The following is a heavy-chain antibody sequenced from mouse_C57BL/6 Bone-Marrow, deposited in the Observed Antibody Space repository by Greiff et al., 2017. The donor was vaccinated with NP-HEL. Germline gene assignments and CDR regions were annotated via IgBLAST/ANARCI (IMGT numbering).Heavy chain of an antibody. CDR1: GFTFSDYG. CDR2: ISSGSSTI. V-gene: IGHV5-17*01. Sequence: EVQVVESGGGLVKPGGSLKLSCAASGFTFSDYGMHWVRQAPEKGLEWVAYISSGSSTIYYAATVKGRFTISRDNAKNTLFLQMTSLRSEDTAMYYCARRAYYGNYSFAYWGQGTLVTVSA. D-gene: IGHD2-10*01. CDR3: ARRAYYGNYSFAY. J-gene: IGHJ3*01.